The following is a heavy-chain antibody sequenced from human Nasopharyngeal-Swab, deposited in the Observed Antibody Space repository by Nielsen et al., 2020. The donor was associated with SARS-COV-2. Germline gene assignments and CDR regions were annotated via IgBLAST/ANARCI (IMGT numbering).Heavy chain of an antibody. CDR3: ARGGSTIWFGDYYYGMDV. Sequence: GGSLRLSCAASGFSFSDYYMSWIRQAPGKGLEWVSYISSSGSTIYYADSAKGRFTISRDNAKNSLYLQMNSLRAEDTAVYYCARGGSTIWFGDYYYGMDVWGQGTTVTVSS. CDR1: GFSFSDYY. J-gene: IGHJ6*02. D-gene: IGHD3-10*01. CDR2: ISSSGSTI. V-gene: IGHV3-11*01.